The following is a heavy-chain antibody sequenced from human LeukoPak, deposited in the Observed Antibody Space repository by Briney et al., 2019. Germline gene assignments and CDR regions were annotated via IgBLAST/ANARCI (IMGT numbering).Heavy chain of an antibody. D-gene: IGHD3-10*01. Sequence: GGSLRLSCAASGFTFSNAWMSWVRQAPGKGLEWVGRIKSKTDGGPTDYAAPVKGRFTISRDDSKNTLYRQMNSLKTEDTAVYYCTTCPLWFGESRASGGQGTLVTVSS. J-gene: IGHJ4*02. V-gene: IGHV3-15*01. CDR1: GFTFSNAW. CDR2: IKSKTDGGPT. CDR3: TTCPLWFGESRAS.